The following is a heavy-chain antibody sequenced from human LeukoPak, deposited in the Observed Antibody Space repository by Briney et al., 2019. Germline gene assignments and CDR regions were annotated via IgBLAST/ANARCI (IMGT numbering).Heavy chain of an antibody. V-gene: IGHV3-53*01. CDR2: IYSGGST. D-gene: IGHD3-3*01. Sequence: GGSLRLSCAASGFTFDDYGMSWVRQAPGKGLEWVSVIYSGGSTYYADSVKGRFTISRDNSKNTLYLQMNSLRAEDTAVYYCARFLVHAFDIWGQGTMVTVSS. J-gene: IGHJ3*02. CDR3: ARFLVHAFDI. CDR1: GFTFDDYG.